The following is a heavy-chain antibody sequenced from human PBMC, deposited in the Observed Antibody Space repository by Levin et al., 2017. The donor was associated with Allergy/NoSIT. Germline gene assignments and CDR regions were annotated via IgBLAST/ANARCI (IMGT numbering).Heavy chain of an antibody. V-gene: IGHV3-30*18. CDR3: AKDRQQWLVRIFDS. J-gene: IGHJ4*02. Sequence: PGGSLRLSCAASGFTFSSYAMHWVRQAPGKGLEWVTLTSSDGSDKDYADSVQGRFTISRDNSKNTLFLQMNSLRPEDTAVYYCAKDRQQWLVRIFDSWGQGTLVTVPS. CDR1: GFTFSSYA. CDR2: TSSDGSDK. D-gene: IGHD6-19*01.